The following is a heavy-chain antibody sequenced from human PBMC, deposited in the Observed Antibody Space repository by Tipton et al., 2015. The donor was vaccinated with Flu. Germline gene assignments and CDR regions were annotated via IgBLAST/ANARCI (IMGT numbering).Heavy chain of an antibody. CDR1: GGSLSSYF. CDR3: ARDLGSSGSFDY. CDR2: IYTSGNT. Sequence: TLSLTCTVSGGSLSSYFWSWIRQPAGKGLEWIGRIYTSGNTNYSPSLKSRVTISVDTSKNQFSLKLSSVTAADTAVYYCARDLGSSGSFDYWGQGTLVTVSS. J-gene: IGHJ4*02. V-gene: IGHV4-4*07. D-gene: IGHD6-13*01.